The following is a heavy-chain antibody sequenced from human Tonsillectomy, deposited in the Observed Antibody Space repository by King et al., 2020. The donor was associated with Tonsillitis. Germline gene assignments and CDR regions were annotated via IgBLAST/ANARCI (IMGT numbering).Heavy chain of an antibody. CDR3: ASLLDYYGSGSFSDY. CDR2: IYSTGST. CDR1: GGSISSGDYH. Sequence: HVQLQESGPGLVKPSQTLSLTCTVSGGSISSGDYHWNWIRQPSGKGLEWIGYIYSTGSTHYNPSLKSRVTISADTSKNQFSLQLTSVTAADTAVYYCASLLDYYGSGSFSDYWGQGTLVTVSS. J-gene: IGHJ4*02. D-gene: IGHD3-10*01. V-gene: IGHV4-30-4*01.